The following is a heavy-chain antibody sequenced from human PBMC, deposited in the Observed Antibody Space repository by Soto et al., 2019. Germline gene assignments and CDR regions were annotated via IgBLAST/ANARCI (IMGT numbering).Heavy chain of an antibody. Sequence: LSLTCYVAGRSIISSSYCWSCIRQPPGKGLEWIGNIYYSGNPYYHPSLKIRLIISIHTSKNQFSLKVGSVTAADTAVYYCASSALYGMDVWGQGTTVTVSS. CDR3: ASSALYGMDV. CDR1: GRSIISSSYC. CDR2: IYYSGNP. V-gene: IGHV4-30-4*01. J-gene: IGHJ6*02.